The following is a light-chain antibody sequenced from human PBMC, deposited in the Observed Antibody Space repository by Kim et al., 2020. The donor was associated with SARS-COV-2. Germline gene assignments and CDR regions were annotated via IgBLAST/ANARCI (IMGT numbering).Light chain of an antibody. V-gene: IGKV1-5*03. CDR1: QSISSW. J-gene: IGKJ1*01. CDR3: QQYNSYCT. CDR2: KAS. Sequence: DIQMTQSPSTLSASVGDRVTITCRASQSISSWLAWYQQKPGKDPKLLIYKASSLESGVPSRFSGSGSGTEFTLTISSLQPDDFATYYCQQYNSYCTFGQGTKVYIK.